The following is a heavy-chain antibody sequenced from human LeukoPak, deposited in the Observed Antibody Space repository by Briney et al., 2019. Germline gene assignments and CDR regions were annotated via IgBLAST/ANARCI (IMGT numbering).Heavy chain of an antibody. V-gene: IGHV4-30-4*01. CDR2: IYYSGST. CDR1: GGSISSGDYY. J-gene: IGHJ4*02. Sequence: SETLSLTCTVSGGSISSGDYYWSWIRQPPGKGLEWIGYIYYSGSTYYNPSLKSRVTISVDTPKNQFSLKLSSVTAADTAVYYCARASGYQTNYFDYWGQGTLVTVPS. CDR3: ARASGYQTNYFDY. D-gene: IGHD3-22*01.